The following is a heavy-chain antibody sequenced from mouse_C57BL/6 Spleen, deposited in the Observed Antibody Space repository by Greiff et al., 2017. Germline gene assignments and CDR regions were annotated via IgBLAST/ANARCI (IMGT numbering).Heavy chain of an antibody. CDR3: ARDYYGSSSFDY. Sequence: EVKVVESVAELVRPGASVKLSCTASVFNIKNTYMHWVKQRPEQGLAWIGRIDPANGNTKYAPKFQGKATITADTSSNTAYLQLSSLTSEDTAIYYCARDYYGSSSFDYWGQGTTLTVSS. J-gene: IGHJ2*01. V-gene: IGHV14-3*01. CDR2: IDPANGNT. D-gene: IGHD1-1*01. CDR1: VFNIKNTY.